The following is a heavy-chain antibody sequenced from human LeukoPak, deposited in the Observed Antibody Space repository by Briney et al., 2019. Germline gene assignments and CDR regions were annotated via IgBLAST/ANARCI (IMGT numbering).Heavy chain of an antibody. D-gene: IGHD2-15*01. CDR3: ARGYCSGGSCYSVENWFDP. Sequence: ASVKVSCKAAGYTFTGYYMFWVRQAPGQGLEWMGRINPNSGGTNYAQKFQGRVTMTRDTSISTAYMELSRLRSDDTAVYYCARGYCSGGSCYSVENWFDPWGQGTLVTVSS. J-gene: IGHJ5*02. CDR1: GYTFTGYY. V-gene: IGHV1-2*06. CDR2: INPNSGGT.